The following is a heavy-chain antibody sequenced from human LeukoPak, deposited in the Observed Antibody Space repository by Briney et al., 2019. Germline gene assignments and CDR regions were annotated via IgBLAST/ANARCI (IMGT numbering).Heavy chain of an antibody. Sequence: SETLSLTCSVSGGSINGYHWSWIRQPPGKGLEWIGYIYYSGVTYYNSSLKSRVTISVDTSKNQFSLRMSSVTAADTAVYYCARLTRPAIAVAGSYYLDYWGQGTLVTVSS. CDR3: ARLTRPAIAVAGSYYLDY. CDR2: IYYSGVT. J-gene: IGHJ4*02. V-gene: IGHV4-59*01. CDR1: GGSINGYH. D-gene: IGHD6-19*01.